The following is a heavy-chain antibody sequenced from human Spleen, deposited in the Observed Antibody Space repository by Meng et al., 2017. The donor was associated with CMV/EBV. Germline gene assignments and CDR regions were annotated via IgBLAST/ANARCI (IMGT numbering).Heavy chain of an antibody. CDR2: TSSSGTYI. D-gene: IGHD3-10*01. V-gene: IGHV3-21*01. CDR1: GFTFNTYN. Sequence: GESLKISCAASGFTFNTYNMNWVRQAPGKGLEWVSSTSSSGTYIYHADSVRGRFTISRDDAENSLYLQMSSLRVEDTAVYYCARDSGAGSYQPYYYGLDVWGQGTTVTVSS. J-gene: IGHJ6*02. CDR3: ARDSGAGSYQPYYYGLDV.